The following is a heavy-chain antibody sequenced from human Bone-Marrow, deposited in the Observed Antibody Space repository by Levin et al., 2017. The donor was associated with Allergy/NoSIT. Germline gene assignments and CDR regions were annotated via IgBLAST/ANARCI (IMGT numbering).Heavy chain of an antibody. CDR2: INSDGSST. D-gene: IGHD3-22*01. Sequence: PGGSLRLSCAASGFTFSSYWMYWVRQAPGKGLVWVSRINSDGSSTSYADSVKGRFTISRDNAKNTLFLQINSLRAEDTAVYYCARGYFESSTYTYGYWGQGTLVTVSS. V-gene: IGHV3-74*01. CDR1: GFTFSSYW. CDR3: ARGYFESSTYTYGY. J-gene: IGHJ4*02.